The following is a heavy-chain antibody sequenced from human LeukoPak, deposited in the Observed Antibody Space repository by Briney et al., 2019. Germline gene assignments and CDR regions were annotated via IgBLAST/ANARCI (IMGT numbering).Heavy chain of an antibody. CDR1: GFTFSSYS. J-gene: IGHJ4*02. CDR2: ISSSSSTI. V-gene: IGHV3-48*01. Sequence: GGSLRLSCAASGFTFSSYSMNWVRQAPGKGLEWVSYISSSSSTIYYADSVKGRFTISRDNAKNSLYLQVNSLRAEDTAVYYCARDRLRYFDWLFFLDYWGQGTLVTVSS. D-gene: IGHD3-9*01. CDR3: ARDRLRYFDWLFFLDY.